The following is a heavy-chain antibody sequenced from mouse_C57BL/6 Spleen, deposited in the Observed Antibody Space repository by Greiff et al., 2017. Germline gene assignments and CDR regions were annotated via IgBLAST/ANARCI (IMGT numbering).Heavy chain of an antibody. V-gene: IGHV5-17*01. CDR3: AMLWDYEADYCAMDY. D-gene: IGHD2-4*01. Sequence: EVQGVESGGGLVKPGGSLKLSCAASGFTFSDYGMHWVRQAPEKGLEWVAYISSGSSTIYYADTLKGRFTITRDNAKNTLFLQMTSLRSEDMATYYCAMLWDYEADYCAMDYWGQGTLVTVSS. CDR1: GFTFSDYG. J-gene: IGHJ4*01. CDR2: ISSGSSTI.